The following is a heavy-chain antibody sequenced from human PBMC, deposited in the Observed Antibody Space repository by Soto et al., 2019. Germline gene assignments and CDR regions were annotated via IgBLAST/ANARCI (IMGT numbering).Heavy chain of an antibody. J-gene: IGHJ6*02. Sequence: SVKVSCKASGGTFSNHAISWVRQAPGQGLEWVGGIIPMFPTADYAQRFQGRVTITADDSTTTVYMELSGLRSEDTAMYYCARDDATYCGGDSYRYFYYGMDVWGQGTTVTVSS. CDR1: GGTFSNHA. CDR3: ARDDATYCGGDSYRYFYYGMDV. D-gene: IGHD2-21*02. CDR2: IIPMFPTA. V-gene: IGHV1-69*13.